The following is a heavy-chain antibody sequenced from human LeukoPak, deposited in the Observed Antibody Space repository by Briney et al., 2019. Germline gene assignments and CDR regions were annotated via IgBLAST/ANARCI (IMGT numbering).Heavy chain of an antibody. CDR1: GGSISSYY. Sequence: MASETLSLTCTVSGGSISSYYWSWIRQPAGKGLEWIGRIYTSGSTNYNPSLKSRVTISVDTSKNQFSLKLSSVTAADTAVYYCASRNYDFWSGYYPYYFDYWGQGTLVTVSS. J-gene: IGHJ4*02. V-gene: IGHV4-4*07. D-gene: IGHD3-3*01. CDR2: IYTSGST. CDR3: ASRNYDFWSGYYPYYFDY.